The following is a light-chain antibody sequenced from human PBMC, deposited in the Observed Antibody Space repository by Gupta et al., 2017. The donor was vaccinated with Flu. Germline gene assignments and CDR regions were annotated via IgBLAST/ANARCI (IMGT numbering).Light chain of an antibody. J-gene: IGLJ2*01. CDR1: NSNIGNQY. CDR2: RND. CDR3: SSWDGSLFGVI. V-gene: IGLV1-47*01. Sequence: SCSGSNSNIGNQYVSWYQHLPGTTPRLLIHRNDQRPSGVPDRFSGSKSGTSASLTISGLRSEDEADYFCSSWDGSLFGVIFGGGTKLTV.